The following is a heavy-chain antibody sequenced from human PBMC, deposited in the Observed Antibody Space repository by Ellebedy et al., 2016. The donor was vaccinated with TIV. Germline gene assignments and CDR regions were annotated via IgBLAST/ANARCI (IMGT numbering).Heavy chain of an antibody. J-gene: IGHJ4*02. CDR2: LNSDGSNA. CDR1: GFSFSAYA. Sequence: PGGSLRLSCAASGFSFSAYAMSWVRQAPGKGLVWVSRLNSDGSNAVYADSVRGRFTISRDNAKNTLYLQMNSLRAEDTAVYYCARNRFCSSGDCYALGYWGQGTLVTVSS. V-gene: IGHV3-74*01. D-gene: IGHD2-15*01. CDR3: ARNRFCSSGDCYALGY.